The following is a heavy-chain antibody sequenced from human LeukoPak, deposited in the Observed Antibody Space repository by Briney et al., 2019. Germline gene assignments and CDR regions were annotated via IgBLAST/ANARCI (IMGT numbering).Heavy chain of an antibody. J-gene: IGHJ4*02. Sequence: SETLSLTCAVYGGSFSGYYWSWLRQPPGEGLEWIGEINHSGSTNYNPSLKSRVTISVDTSKNQFSLKLSSVTAADTAVYYCARRKARYCSGGSCSRGENDYWGQGTLVTVSS. CDR1: GGSFSGYY. CDR2: INHSGST. V-gene: IGHV4-34*01. D-gene: IGHD2-15*01. CDR3: ARRKARYCSGGSCSRGENDY.